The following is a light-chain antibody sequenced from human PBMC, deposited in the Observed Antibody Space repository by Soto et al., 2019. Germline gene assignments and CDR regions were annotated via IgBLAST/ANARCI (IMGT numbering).Light chain of an antibody. Sequence: DIQMTQSPSSLSASVRDRVTITCRASQSISSSLSWYQQQPGKAPKLLFYAASSLQSGVPSRFSGSGSGTDFTLTISSLQPEDFATYYCQQSYSAPWTFGQGTKVDIK. CDR1: QSISSS. V-gene: IGKV1-39*01. CDR3: QQSYSAPWT. J-gene: IGKJ1*01. CDR2: AAS.